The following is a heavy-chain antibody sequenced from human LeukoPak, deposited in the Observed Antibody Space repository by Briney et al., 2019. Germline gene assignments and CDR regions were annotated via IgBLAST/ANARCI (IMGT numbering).Heavy chain of an antibody. V-gene: IGHV3-21*01. CDR3: ASISVYCSSTSCYDFDY. D-gene: IGHD2-2*01. CDR1: GFTFSSYS. J-gene: IGHJ4*02. Sequence: PGGSLRLSCAASGFTFSSYSMNWVRQAPGKGLEWVSSISTSNSYIYYADSVKGRFTISRDNAKNSLYLQMNSLRAEDTAVYYCASISVYCSSTSCYDFDYWGQGTLVTVSS. CDR2: ISTSNSYI.